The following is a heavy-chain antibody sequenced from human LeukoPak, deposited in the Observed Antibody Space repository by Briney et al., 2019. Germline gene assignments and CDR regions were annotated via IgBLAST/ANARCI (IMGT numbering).Heavy chain of an antibody. D-gene: IGHD6-6*01. Sequence: GGSLRLSCAASGFIFSNYAMHWVRQAPGKGLEWVTFIRYDGSNKYYAESVKGRFTISRDNSKNTLYLQMNSLRAEATAVYYCAKALHSSSSGVVDYWGQGTLVTVSS. V-gene: IGHV3-30*02. CDR1: GFIFSNYA. CDR3: AKALHSSSSGVVDY. CDR2: IRYDGSNK. J-gene: IGHJ4*02.